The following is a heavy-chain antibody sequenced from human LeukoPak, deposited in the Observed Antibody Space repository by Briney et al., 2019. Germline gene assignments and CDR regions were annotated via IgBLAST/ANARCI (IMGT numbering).Heavy chain of an antibody. CDR1: GYSISTGNH. CDR2: IHYSGST. J-gene: IGHJ4*02. Sequence: SETLSLTCAVAGYSISTGNHWGWIRQSPEKGLEWIGSIHYSGSTLYNPSLKSRVTISIDTSKNQFSLRLNSVTAADTAVYYCASLGGYQNGNFDFWGQGTPVTVSS. CDR3: ASLGGYQNGNFDF. V-gene: IGHV4-38-2*01. D-gene: IGHD3-16*01.